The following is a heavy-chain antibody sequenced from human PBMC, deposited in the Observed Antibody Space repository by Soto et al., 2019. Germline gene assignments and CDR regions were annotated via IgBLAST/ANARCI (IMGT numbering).Heavy chain of an antibody. D-gene: IGHD2-8*01. CDR2: MNPNSGNT. V-gene: IGHV1-8*01. CDR3: ARDLMLYVRDN. Sequence: ASVKVSCKASGYTFTSYDISWVRQATGQGLEWMGWMNPNSGNTGYAQKFRGRVTMTRNTSIITAYLELSSLRSEETAVYYCARDLMLYVRDNWGQGTLVTVS. J-gene: IGHJ4*02. CDR1: GYTFTSYD.